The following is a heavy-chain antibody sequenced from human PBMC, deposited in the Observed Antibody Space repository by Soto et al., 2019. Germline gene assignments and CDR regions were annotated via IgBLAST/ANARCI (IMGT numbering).Heavy chain of an antibody. V-gene: IGHV3-21*01. CDR1: GFTFSDFD. CDR3: ARDLSGGNYYYHGLDV. CDR2: ITSNSVYV. Sequence: ESVGGLVKPGGSLRLSCAVSGFTFSDFDMSWVRQAPGKGLEWVSSITSNSVYVYYADSLKGRFTISRDNAKSSLYLQMNSLRADDTAVYYCARDLSGGNYYYHGLDVW. J-gene: IGHJ6*01. D-gene: IGHD1-26*01.